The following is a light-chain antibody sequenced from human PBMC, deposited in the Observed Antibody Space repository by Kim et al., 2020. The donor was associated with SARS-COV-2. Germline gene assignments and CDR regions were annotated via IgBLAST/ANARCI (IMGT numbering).Light chain of an antibody. J-gene: IGKJ2*01. CDR2: DAS. CDR1: QDISNY. Sequence: LSESVGDRVTITCQASQDISNYLNWYQQKPGKAPKLLIYDASNLETGVPSRFSGSGSGTDFTFTISSLQPEDIATYYCQQYDNLVTFGQGTKLEI. V-gene: IGKV1-33*01. CDR3: QQYDNLVT.